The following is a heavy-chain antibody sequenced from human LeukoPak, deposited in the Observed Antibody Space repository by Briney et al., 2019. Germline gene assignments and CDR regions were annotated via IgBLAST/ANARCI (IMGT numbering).Heavy chain of an antibody. CDR2: ISSSGSTI. V-gene: IGHV3-11*01. CDR3: ARDRSTGSGSYLFDY. Sequence: GGSLRLSCAASGFTFSDYYMSWIRQAPGKGLEWVSYISSSGSTIYYADSVKGRFTISRDNAKNLLYLQMNSLRAEDTAVYYCARDRSTGSGSYLFDYWGQGTLVTVSS. CDR1: GFTFSDYY. D-gene: IGHD3-10*01. J-gene: IGHJ4*02.